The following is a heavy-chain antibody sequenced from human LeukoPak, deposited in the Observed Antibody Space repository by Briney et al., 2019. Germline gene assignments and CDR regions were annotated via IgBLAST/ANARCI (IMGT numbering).Heavy chain of an antibody. CDR2: ISYDGSNK. D-gene: IGHD3-22*01. Sequence: PGGSLRLSCAASGFTFSSYAMHWVRQAPGKGLEWVAVISYDGSNKYYADSVKGRFTISRDNSKNTLYLQMNSLRAEDTAVYYCARALETYDSSGYYFDYWGQGTLVTVSS. CDR3: ARALETYDSSGYYFDY. CDR1: GFTFSSYA. V-gene: IGHV3-30-3*01. J-gene: IGHJ4*02.